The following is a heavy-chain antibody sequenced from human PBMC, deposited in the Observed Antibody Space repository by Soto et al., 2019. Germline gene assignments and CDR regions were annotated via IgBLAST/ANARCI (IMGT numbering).Heavy chain of an antibody. J-gene: IGHJ4*02. D-gene: IGHD2-2*01. Sequence: QVQLVQSGAEVKKPGASVKVSCKASGYTFTSYDINWVRQATGQGLEWMGWMNPNSGNTGYAQKFQGRVTMTRNTSISTAYMELSSLRSEDTAVYYCARSIVVVTAATERGGVDYWGQGTLVTVSS. CDR2: MNPNSGNT. CDR3: ARSIVVVTAATERGGVDY. CDR1: GYTFTSYD. V-gene: IGHV1-8*01.